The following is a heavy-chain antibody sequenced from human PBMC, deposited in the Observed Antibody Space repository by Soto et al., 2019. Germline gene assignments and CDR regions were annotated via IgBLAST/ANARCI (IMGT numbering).Heavy chain of an antibody. CDR1: GFAFTNAW. J-gene: IGHJ4*02. CDR2: IRKTSDGGTT. CDR3: TTGGHFYGD. V-gene: IGHV3-15*01. Sequence: EAQLVESGRGLVKPGGSLRLSCAASGFAFTNAWFSWVRQPPGKGLEWVGRIRKTSDGGTTDYAASVKGRFIISRDDSKGTVYLQMNSLKSDDTALYYCTTGGHFYGDWGQGTLVTVSS. D-gene: IGHD3-10*01.